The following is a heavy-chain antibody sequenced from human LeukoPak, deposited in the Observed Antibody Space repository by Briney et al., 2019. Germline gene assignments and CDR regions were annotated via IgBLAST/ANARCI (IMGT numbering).Heavy chain of an antibody. J-gene: IGHJ5*02. CDR3: ARRAPFSNWFDP. D-gene: IGHD2-2*01. V-gene: IGHV4-31*03. Sequence: SQTLSLTCTVSGASITNDDYYWSWIRQHPGKGLEWIGYIYFSGSTYYNPTLKSRASVSVDTSKSQFSLRLTSVTTADTAVYYCARRAPFSNWFDPWGQGTLVIVSS. CDR2: IYFSGST. CDR1: GASITNDDYY.